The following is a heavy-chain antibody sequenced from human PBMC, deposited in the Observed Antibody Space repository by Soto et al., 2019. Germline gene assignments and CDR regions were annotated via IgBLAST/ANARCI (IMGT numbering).Heavy chain of an antibody. Sequence: QVHLVQSGAEVKKPGASVKVSCKGSGYTFTSYGITWVRQAPGQGLEWMGWISAHNGNTDYAQKLQGRVTVTRDTSTSTAYMELRSLRSDATAVSYCERGGYGDYWGQGALVNVSS. V-gene: IGHV1-18*01. CDR1: GYTFTSYG. D-gene: IGHD1-1*01. CDR3: ERGGYGDY. CDR2: ISAHNGNT. J-gene: IGHJ4*02.